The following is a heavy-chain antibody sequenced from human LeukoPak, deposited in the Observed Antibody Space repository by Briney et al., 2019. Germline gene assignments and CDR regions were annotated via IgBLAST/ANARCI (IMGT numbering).Heavy chain of an antibody. J-gene: IGHJ4*02. Sequence: ASVKVSCKSSGYTFTGHYMHWVRQAPGEGLEWMGWISPYNSNTNYAQKVQGRVTMTTDTSTNTAYMELRSLRSDDTAVYYCAREGNYGVNKFFDYWGQGTLVTVSS. V-gene: IGHV1-18*04. CDR3: AREGNYGVNKFFDY. D-gene: IGHD4-23*01. CDR1: GYTFTGHY. CDR2: ISPYNSNT.